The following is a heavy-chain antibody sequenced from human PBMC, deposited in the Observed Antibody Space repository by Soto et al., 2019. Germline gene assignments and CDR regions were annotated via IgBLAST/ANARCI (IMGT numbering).Heavy chain of an antibody. D-gene: IGHD2-8*01. CDR2: IIHILGIA. CDR3: ASGYCTNGVCYGAEYFQH. J-gene: IGHJ1*01. Sequence: SVKVSCKASGGTFSSYTISWVRQAPGQGLEWMGRIIHILGIANYAQKFQGRVTITRDTSASTAYMELSSLRSEDTAVYYCASGYCTNGVCYGAEYFQHWGQGTLVTVSS. V-gene: IGHV1-69*02. CDR1: GGTFSSYT.